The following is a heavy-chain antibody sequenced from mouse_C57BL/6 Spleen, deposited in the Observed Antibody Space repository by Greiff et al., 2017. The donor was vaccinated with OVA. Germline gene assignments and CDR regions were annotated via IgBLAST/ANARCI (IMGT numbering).Heavy chain of an antibody. CDR3: ARRVNYYGSSHYYAMDY. Sequence: QVTLKVSGPGILQPSQTLSLTCSFSVFSLSTFGMGVSWIRQPSGKGLEWLAHIYWDEDKHYKPSLKSRLTISKDTSNNQVFLKITTVDTADTATYYSARRVNYYGSSHYYAMDYWGQGTSVTVSS. CDR1: VFSLSTFGMG. CDR2: IYWDEDK. V-gene: IGHV8-9*01. J-gene: IGHJ4*01. D-gene: IGHD1-1*01.